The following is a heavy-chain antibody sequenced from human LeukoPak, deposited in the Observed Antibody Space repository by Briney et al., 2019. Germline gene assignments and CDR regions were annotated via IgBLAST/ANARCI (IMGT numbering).Heavy chain of an antibody. CDR1: GFSFNSYT. CDR2: LGSTSTSI. V-gene: IGHV3-21*01. D-gene: IGHD3-10*01. J-gene: IGHJ4*02. CDR3: ARILIGVFGDLEGDN. Sequence: GGSVRLSCAASGFSFNSYTMNWIREAPGRGLEWASALGSTSTSIYYADSVKGRFTISRDNAQKTLFLQMNSLRVEDTAVYYCARILIGVFGDLEGDNWGQGTLVTVSS.